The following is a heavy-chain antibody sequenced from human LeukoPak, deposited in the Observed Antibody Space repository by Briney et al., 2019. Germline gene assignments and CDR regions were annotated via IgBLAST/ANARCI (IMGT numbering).Heavy chain of an antibody. J-gene: IGHJ5*02. D-gene: IGHD3-9*01. CDR2: IYSGGST. V-gene: IGHV3-53*01. CDR3: ARDQTYYDILTGYYRSDGFDP. Sequence: GASLRLSCAASGFTVSSNYMSWVRQAPGKGLEWVSVIYSGGSTYYADSVKGRFTISRDNSKNTLYLQMTSLRAEDTAVYYCARDQTYYDILTGYYRSDGFDPWGQGTLVTVSS. CDR1: GFTVSSNY.